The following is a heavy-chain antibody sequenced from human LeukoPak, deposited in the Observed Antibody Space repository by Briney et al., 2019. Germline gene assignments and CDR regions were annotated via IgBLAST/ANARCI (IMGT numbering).Heavy chain of an antibody. V-gene: IGHV1-2*02. J-gene: IGHJ4*02. CDR2: INPNSGST. D-gene: IGHD2-21*01. Sequence: GASVKVSCKASGYTFTGYCMHWVRQAPGQGLEWMGWINPNSGSTNYAQEFQGRVTMTRDTSISTAYMELSRLRSDDTAVYYCARAETCGGDCYVFDYWGQGTLVTVSS. CDR1: GYTFTGYC. CDR3: ARAETCGGDCYVFDY.